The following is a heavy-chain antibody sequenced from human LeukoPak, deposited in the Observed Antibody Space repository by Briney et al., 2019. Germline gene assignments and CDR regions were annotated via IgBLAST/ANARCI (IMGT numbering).Heavy chain of an antibody. CDR3: ASEGTVLDY. Sequence: ASVKVSCKASGYTFTSYAMNWVRPAPGQGLEWMGWISTKTGHPTYAQGFTGRFVFSLDTSVSTSYLQISSLKAEDTAVYYCASEGTVLDYWGQGTLVTVSS. J-gene: IGHJ4*02. D-gene: IGHD1-1*01. V-gene: IGHV7-4-1*02. CDR1: GYTFTSYA. CDR2: ISTKTGHP.